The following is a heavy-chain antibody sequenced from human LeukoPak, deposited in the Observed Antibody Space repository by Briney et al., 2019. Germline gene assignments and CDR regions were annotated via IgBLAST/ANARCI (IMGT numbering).Heavy chain of an antibody. Sequence: PGGSLRLSCAASGFTSSSSAMSWVRQAPGKGLQWVSAISSSGVSTYYADSVKGRFTISRDNSKNTLYLQMNSLRAEDTAVYYCAKVGFCGGDCYSGRYYFDYWGQGTLVTVSS. CDR1: GFTSSSSA. CDR3: AKVGFCGGDCYSGRYYFDY. V-gene: IGHV3-23*01. D-gene: IGHD2-21*02. J-gene: IGHJ4*02. CDR2: ISSSGVST.